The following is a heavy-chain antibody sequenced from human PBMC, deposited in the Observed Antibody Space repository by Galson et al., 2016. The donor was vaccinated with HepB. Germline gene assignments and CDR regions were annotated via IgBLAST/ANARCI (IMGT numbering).Heavy chain of an antibody. V-gene: IGHV3-74*01. CDR1: GFTFSSYW. CDR2: IKSDESWK. J-gene: IGHJ4*02. Sequence: SLRLSCAAFGFTFSSYWMHWVRQAPGKGLVWVSRIKSDESWKNYADSVKGRFTISRDNAKNTLYLQMNSLRAEDTAVYYCARLYFGSGGAVDYWGQGTLVTVSS. D-gene: IGHD3-10*01. CDR3: ARLYFGSGGAVDY.